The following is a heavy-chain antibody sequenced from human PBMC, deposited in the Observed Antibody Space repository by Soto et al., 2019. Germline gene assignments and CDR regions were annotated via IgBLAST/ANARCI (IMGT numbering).Heavy chain of an antibody. CDR1: GDSISNNNW. CDR3: AHTIGSGSYIPY. J-gene: IGHJ4*02. Sequence: QVQLQESGPELTKPSGTLSLTCAVSGDSISNNNWWSWVRQPPGKGLEWIGEVHHSGRSNSNPSLKSRVTMSIDTSKNQFSLRLDSVTAADTAVYYCAHTIGSGSYIPYWGQGTLVTVSS. V-gene: IGHV4-4*02. CDR2: VHHSGRS. D-gene: IGHD3-10*01.